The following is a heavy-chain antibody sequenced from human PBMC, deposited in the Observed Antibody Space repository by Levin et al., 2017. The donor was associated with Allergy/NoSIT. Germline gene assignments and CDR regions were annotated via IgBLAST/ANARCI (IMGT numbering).Heavy chain of an antibody. CDR2: SDYTGST. V-gene: IGHV4-59*01. CDR3: ARYYYGSGNNEYFDY. Sequence: SQTLSLTCTISGGSITSNYWSWIRQPPGRGLEWIGYSDYTGSTNYNPSLKSRVSISVDTPKNQLSLKLSSVTAADTAVYFCARYYYGSGNNEYFDYWGQGTLVTVSS. D-gene: IGHD3-10*01. J-gene: IGHJ4*02. CDR1: GGSITSNY.